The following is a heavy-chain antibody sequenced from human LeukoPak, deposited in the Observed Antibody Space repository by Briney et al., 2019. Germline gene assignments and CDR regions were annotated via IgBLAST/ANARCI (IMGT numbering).Heavy chain of an antibody. CDR1: GGTFSSYA. CDR3: ARDNWVSGVLSPNSRYFDY. Sequence: GASVKVSCKASGGTFSSYAISWVRQAPGQGLEWMGRIIPILGIANYAQKFQGRVTITADKSTSTAYMELSSLRSEDTAVYYCARDNWVSGVLSPNSRYFDYWGQGTLVTVSS. V-gene: IGHV1-69*04. J-gene: IGHJ4*02. CDR2: IIPILGIA. D-gene: IGHD7-27*01.